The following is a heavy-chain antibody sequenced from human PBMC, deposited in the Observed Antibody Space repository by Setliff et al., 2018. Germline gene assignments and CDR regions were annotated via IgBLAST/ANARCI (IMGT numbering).Heavy chain of an antibody. CDR1: GGSMSSSGYY. J-gene: IGHJ5*02. Sequence: SETLSLTCTVFGGSMSSSGYYWAWIRQSPEMGLEWIGYIFYNGNTFYNPSLQSRVTISVDTSKNQFSLKLTSLNAADSAVYYCARASHSYGSPNWFDPWGPGTLVTVSS. CDR2: IFYNGNT. V-gene: IGHV4-31*03. CDR3: ARASHSYGSPNWFDP. D-gene: IGHD3-22*01.